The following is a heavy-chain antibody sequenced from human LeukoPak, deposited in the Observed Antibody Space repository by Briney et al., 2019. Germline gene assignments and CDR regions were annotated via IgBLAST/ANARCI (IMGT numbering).Heavy chain of an antibody. D-gene: IGHD6-19*01. CDR1: GFTFSAYT. CDR3: ARDNSGGYDY. Sequence: GLLRLSCAASGFTFSAYTIKCVRQAPEKGLEWVSSISSGSTYIHYADSVRGRFTISRDNAKNSLYLQMNSLRAEDTAVYYCARDNSGGYDYWGQGTGVIVSS. CDR2: ISSGSTYI. J-gene: IGHJ4*02. V-gene: IGHV3-21*01.